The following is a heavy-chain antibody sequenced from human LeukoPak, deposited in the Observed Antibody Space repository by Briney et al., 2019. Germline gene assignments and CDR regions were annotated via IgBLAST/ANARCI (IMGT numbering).Heavy chain of an antibody. D-gene: IGHD7-27*01. J-gene: IGHJ4*02. CDR3: AREPPGGNWGFDY. CDR2: INST. CDR1: GFTFRSYW. V-gene: IGHV3-74*01. Sequence: GGSLRLSCAPSGFTFRSYWMHWVRQAPGKGLVWVARINSTNYADSVKGRLTISRDNAKNTLYLQVHSLRVEDTAVYYCAREPPGGNWGFDYWGKGTLVTVSS.